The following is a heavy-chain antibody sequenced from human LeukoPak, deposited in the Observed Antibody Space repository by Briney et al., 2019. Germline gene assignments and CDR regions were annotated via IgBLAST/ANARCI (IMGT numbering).Heavy chain of an antibody. V-gene: IGHV3-23*01. CDR1: GGSISSSSYY. D-gene: IGHD1-26*01. Sequence: ETLSLTCTVSGGSISSSSYYWGWIRQPPGKGLEWVAHISGSGGNTYYADSVKGRFTISRDNSKNTLNLQMNSLRAEDTAVYYCAKRVGPTGQRDPLFDYWGQGTLVIVSS. J-gene: IGHJ4*02. CDR2: ISGSGGNT. CDR3: AKRVGPTGQRDPLFDY.